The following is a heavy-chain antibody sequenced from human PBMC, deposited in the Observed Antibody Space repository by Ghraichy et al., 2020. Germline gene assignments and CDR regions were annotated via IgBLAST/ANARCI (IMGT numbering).Heavy chain of an antibody. D-gene: IGHD2-2*02. Sequence: SETLSLTCTVSGGSISSSSYYWGWIRQPPGKGLEWIGSIYYSGSTYYNPSLKSRVTISVDTSKNQFSLKLSSVTAADTAVYYCARQARVPAAIGAFDIWGQGTMVTVSS. CDR3: ARQARVPAAIGAFDI. CDR2: IYYSGST. J-gene: IGHJ3*02. V-gene: IGHV4-39*01. CDR1: GGSISSSSYY.